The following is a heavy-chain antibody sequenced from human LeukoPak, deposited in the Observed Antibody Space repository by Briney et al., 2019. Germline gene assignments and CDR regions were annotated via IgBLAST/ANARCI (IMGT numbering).Heavy chain of an antibody. Sequence: GGSLRLSCAASGFTFSSHGMSWVRQAPGKGLEWVSGISGSSGGTYYADSVKGRFTISRDNSKNTLYLQMNSLRDEDTAVYYCARARRYRSSWYHDYWGQGSLVTVSS. CDR1: GFTFSSHG. CDR2: ISGSSGGT. CDR3: ARARRYRSSWYHDY. V-gene: IGHV3-23*01. D-gene: IGHD6-13*01. J-gene: IGHJ4*02.